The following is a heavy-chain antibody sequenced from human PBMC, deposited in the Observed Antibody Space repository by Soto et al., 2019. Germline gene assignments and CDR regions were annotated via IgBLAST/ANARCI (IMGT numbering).Heavy chain of an antibody. J-gene: IGHJ4*02. CDR1: AGSISGHS. Sequence: QVQLQESGPGLVKPSETLSLTCSVSAGSISGHSWILIRQPPGRGLVWIGHIYYRGSTNYNPSLKSRVTISVDTSKNPGSLKVTSVTAADTAVYYCASPGNYCSSTSCPFDYWGQGILVTVSS. CDR2: IYYRGST. V-gene: IGHV4-59*08. D-gene: IGHD2-2*01. CDR3: ASPGNYCSSTSCPFDY.